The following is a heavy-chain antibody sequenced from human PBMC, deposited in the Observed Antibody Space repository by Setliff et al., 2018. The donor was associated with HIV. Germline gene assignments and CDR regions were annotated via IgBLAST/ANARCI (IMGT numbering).Heavy chain of an antibody. V-gene: IGHV3-30*03. D-gene: IGHD4-4*01. J-gene: IGHJ3*02. CDR2: ISYDGSYK. CDR3: VRDLTTIVTRKVFDI. CDR1: GFTFSDYG. Sequence: LSLTCPVSGFTFSDYGFHWVRQAPGKGLEWVAVISYDGSYKYYADSVKGRFTISRDNSKNTLYVQMNSLRADDTAVYYCVRDLTTIVTRKVFDIWGQGTMVTVSS.